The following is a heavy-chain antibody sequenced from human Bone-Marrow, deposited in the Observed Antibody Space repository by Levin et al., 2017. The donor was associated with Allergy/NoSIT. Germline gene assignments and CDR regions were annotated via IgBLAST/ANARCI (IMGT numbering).Heavy chain of an antibody. CDR3: ARGDCSSTSCSIEYYYYDGMDV. V-gene: IGHV3-13*01. Sequence: GGSLRLSCAASGLTFSSYDMHWVRQATGKGLEWVSAIGTAGDTYYPGSVKGRFTISRENAKNSLYLQMNSLRAGDTAVYYCARGDCSSTSCSIEYYYYDGMDVWGQGTTVTVSS. J-gene: IGHJ6*02. D-gene: IGHD2-2*01. CDR2: IGTAGDT. CDR1: GLTFSSYD.